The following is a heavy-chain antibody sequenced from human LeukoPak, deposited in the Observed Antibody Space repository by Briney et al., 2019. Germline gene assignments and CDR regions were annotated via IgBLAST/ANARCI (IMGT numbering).Heavy chain of an antibody. CDR1: GFTFSSYA. D-gene: IGHD6-13*01. V-gene: IGHV3-23*01. CDR3: AKGGGTGYSSSWYSN. CDR2: INGSGGKT. J-gene: IGHJ4*02. Sequence: GGSLRLSCAASGFTFSSYAMSWVRQAPGKGLGWVSDINGSGGKTYYADSVKGRFTISRDNSKNTLYVQMNSLRAEDTAVYYCAKGGGTGYSSSWYSNWGQGTLVTVSS.